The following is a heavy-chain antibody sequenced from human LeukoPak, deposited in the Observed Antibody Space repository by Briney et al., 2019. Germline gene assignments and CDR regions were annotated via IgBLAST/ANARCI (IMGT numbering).Heavy chain of an antibody. Sequence: GGSLRLSCAASGFTFSSYAMSWVRQAPGKGLEWVSAISGSGGSTYYADSVKGRFTISRDNSKNTLYLQMNSLRAEDTAVYYCARVGISWELLLWGQGTLVTVSS. CDR1: GFTFSSYA. D-gene: IGHD1-26*01. J-gene: IGHJ1*01. V-gene: IGHV3-23*01. CDR2: ISGSGGST. CDR3: ARVGISWELLL.